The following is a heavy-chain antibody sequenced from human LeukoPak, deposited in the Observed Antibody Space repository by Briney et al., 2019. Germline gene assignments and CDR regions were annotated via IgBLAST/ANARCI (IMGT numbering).Heavy chain of an antibody. CDR1: GGSFSGYY. D-gene: IGHD3-22*01. V-gene: IGHV4-34*01. Sequence: PSETLSLTCAVYGGSFSGYYWSWLRQPPGKGLEWIGEINHSGSTNYNPSLKSRVTISVDTSKNQFSLKLSSVTAADTAVYYCARVAPEAYYYDSSGPIDYWGQGTLVTVSS. CDR3: ARVAPEAYYYDSSGPIDY. J-gene: IGHJ4*02. CDR2: INHSGST.